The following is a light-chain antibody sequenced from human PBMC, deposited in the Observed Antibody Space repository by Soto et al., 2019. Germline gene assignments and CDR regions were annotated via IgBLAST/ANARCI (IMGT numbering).Light chain of an antibody. CDR1: SSDVGSYNR. J-gene: IGLJ1*01. Sequence: QSALTQPPSVSGSPGQSVTISCTGTSSDVGSYNRVYWYQQPPGTAPKLMIYEVSNRPSGVPDRFSGSKSGNSASLTISGLQAEDEADYYCSSYTSSSTYYVFGTGTKLTVL. CDR3: SSYTSSSTYYV. CDR2: EVS. V-gene: IGLV2-18*02.